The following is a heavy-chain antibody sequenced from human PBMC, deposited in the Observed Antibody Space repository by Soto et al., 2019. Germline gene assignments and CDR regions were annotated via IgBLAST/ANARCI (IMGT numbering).Heavy chain of an antibody. V-gene: IGHV3-74*01. Sequence: QSGGSLRLSCAASGFNFRNYGMHWVRQAPGEGLVWVSRINSDGRSTRYADSVKGRFTISRDNAGNTLFLQMNSLRADDTAVYYCARVGVDTTVVDGGYYYYPLDVWGQGATVTVSS. CDR3: ARVGVDTTVVDGGYYYYPLDV. D-gene: IGHD5-18*01. CDR1: GFNFRNYG. J-gene: IGHJ6*02. CDR2: INSDGRST.